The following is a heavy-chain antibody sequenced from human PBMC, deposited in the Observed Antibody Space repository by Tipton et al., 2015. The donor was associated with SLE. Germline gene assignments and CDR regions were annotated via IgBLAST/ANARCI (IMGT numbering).Heavy chain of an antibody. CDR3: AREGLLWFGEVASFDY. D-gene: IGHD3-10*01. V-gene: IGHV4-59*11. J-gene: IGHJ4*02. CDR1: GGSISSHY. CDR2: IYYSGST. Sequence: TLSLTCTVSGGSISSHYWSWIRQPPGKGLEWIGYIYYSGSTNYNPSLKSRVTISVDTSKNQFSLKLSSVTAADTAVYYCAREGLLWFGEVASFDYWGQGTLVTVSS.